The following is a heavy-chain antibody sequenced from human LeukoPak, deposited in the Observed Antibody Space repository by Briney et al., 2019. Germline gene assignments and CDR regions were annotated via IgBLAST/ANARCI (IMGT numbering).Heavy chain of an antibody. D-gene: IGHD6-19*01. V-gene: IGHV3-23*05. Sequence: GGSLRLSCAASEFIFSDYAMGWVRQAPGKGLEWVSTIDKTTYPTFYADSVKGRLTISRDNSKNTLYLQMNSLRTEDTAVYFCAKFEGATIPGWFNDYWGQGILVTVSS. CDR1: EFIFSDYA. CDR3: AKFEGATIPGWFNDY. CDR2: IDKTTYPT. J-gene: IGHJ4*02.